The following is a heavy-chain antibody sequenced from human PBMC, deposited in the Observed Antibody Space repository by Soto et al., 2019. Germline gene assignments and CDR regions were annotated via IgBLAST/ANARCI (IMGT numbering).Heavy chain of an antibody. CDR1: GFTFSSYG. CDR3: AKDLRTGTTTYYYYGMDV. Sequence: QVQLVESGGGVVQPGRSLRLSCAASGFTFSSYGMHWVRQAPGKGLEWVAVISYDGSNKYYADSVKGRFTISRDNSKNTXCLQMNSLRAEDTAVYYCAKDLRTGTTTYYYYGMDVWGQGTTVTVSS. D-gene: IGHD1-1*01. J-gene: IGHJ6*02. CDR2: ISYDGSNK. V-gene: IGHV3-30*18.